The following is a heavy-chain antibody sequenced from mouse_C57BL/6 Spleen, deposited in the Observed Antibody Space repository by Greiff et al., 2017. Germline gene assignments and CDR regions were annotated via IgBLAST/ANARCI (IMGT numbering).Heavy chain of an antibody. CDR1: GYTFTSYW. CDR2: IHPNSGST. D-gene: IGHD1-1*01. J-gene: IGHJ3*01. Sequence: QVQLKQPGAELVKPGASVKLSCKASGYTFTSYWMHWVKQRPGQGLEWIGMIHPNSGSTNYNEKFKSKATLTVDKSSSTAYMQLSSLTSEDSAVYYCARDGSSPFSYGGQGTLVTVSA. V-gene: IGHV1-64*01. CDR3: ARDGSSPFSY.